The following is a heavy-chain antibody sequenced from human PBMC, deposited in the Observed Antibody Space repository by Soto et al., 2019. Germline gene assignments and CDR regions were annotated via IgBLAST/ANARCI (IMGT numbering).Heavy chain of an antibody. D-gene: IGHD3-22*01. CDR3: ARDHNPKYYDSSGPITFDY. CDR1: GGTFSSYS. J-gene: IGHJ4*02. Sequence: SVKVSCKASGGTFSSYSISWVRQAPGQGLEWMGGIIPIFGTANYAQKFQGRVTITADKSTSTAYMELSSLRSEDTAVYYCARDHNPKYYDSSGPITFDYSPQATLVTVSS. CDR2: IIPIFGTA. V-gene: IGHV1-69*06.